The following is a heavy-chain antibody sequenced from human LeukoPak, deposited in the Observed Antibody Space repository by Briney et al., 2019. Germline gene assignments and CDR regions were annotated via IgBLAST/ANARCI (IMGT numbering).Heavy chain of an antibody. D-gene: IGHD3-22*01. J-gene: IGHJ4*02. CDR3: ARGDYDSSGQFDY. CDR2: INHSGST. Sequence: SSETLSLTCAVYGGSFRGYYWSWIRQPPGKGLEWIGEINHSGSTNYNPSLKSRVTISVDTSKNQFSLKLSSVTAADTAVYYCARGDYDSSGQFDYWGQGTLVTVSS. V-gene: IGHV4-34*01. CDR1: GGSFRGYY.